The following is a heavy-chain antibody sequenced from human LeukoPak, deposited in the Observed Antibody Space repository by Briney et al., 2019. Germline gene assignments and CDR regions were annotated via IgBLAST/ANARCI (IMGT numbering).Heavy chain of an antibody. CDR1: GGSISSSSYY. CDR3: ARRSGYEIVDY. V-gene: IGHV4-39*01. Sequence: PSETLSLTCTVSGGSISSSSYYWGWIRQPPGKGLEWIGSIYYSGSTYYNPSLKSRVTISVDTSKNQFSLKLSSVTAADTAVHYCARRSGYEIVDYWGQGTLVTVSS. D-gene: IGHD5-12*01. J-gene: IGHJ4*02. CDR2: IYYSGST.